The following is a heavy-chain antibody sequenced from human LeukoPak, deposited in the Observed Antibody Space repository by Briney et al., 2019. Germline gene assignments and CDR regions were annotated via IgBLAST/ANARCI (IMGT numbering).Heavy chain of an antibody. Sequence: GGSLRLSCAASGFTFSNYNMNWVRQAPGKGLEWVSSISSSNNYIYYADSVKGRFTISRDNAKSSLYLQMNSLRAEDTAVYYCARRSPNYYFDYWGQGTPVTVSS. CDR1: GFTFSNYN. CDR2: ISSSNNYI. V-gene: IGHV3-21*01. J-gene: IGHJ4*02. CDR3: ARRSPNYYFDY.